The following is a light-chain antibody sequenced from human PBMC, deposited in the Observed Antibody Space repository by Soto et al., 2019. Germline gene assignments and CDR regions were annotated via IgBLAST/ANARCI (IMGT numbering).Light chain of an antibody. CDR3: QQYGSSLRT. CDR2: GAS. V-gene: IGKV3-20*01. CDR1: QSVSSSY. Sequence: EIVLTQSPGTLSLSPGERATLSCRASQSVSSSYLAWYQQKPGQAPRLLIYGASSRATGIPDRFSGSGPGTDFTLTISRLEPEDFAVYYCQQYGSSLRTFGQGTKV. J-gene: IGKJ1*01.